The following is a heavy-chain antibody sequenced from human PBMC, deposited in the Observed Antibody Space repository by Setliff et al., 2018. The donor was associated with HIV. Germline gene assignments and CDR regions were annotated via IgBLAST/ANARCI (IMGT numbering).Heavy chain of an antibody. CDR2: IFYSGTT. Sequence: SETLSLTCSVSGDSISTNSYFWGWVRQPPGKGLEWIGSIFYSGTTYYNPSLKSRVTMSVDTSKNQFSLRLNSVTSADTAMYYCARIRAAALLNAFDIWGQGTMVTVSS. D-gene: IGHD6-13*01. V-gene: IGHV4-39*07. CDR3: ARIRAAALLNAFDI. J-gene: IGHJ3*02. CDR1: GDSISTNSYF.